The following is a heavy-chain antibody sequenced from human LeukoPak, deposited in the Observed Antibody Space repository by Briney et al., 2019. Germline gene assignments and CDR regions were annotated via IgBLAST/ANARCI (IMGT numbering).Heavy chain of an antibody. V-gene: IGHV4-59*01. CDR1: GGSISSYY. D-gene: IGHD3-10*01. CDR3: ARGRYYGSGSTNY. Sequence: SETLSLTCTVPGGSISSYYWSWIRQPPGKGLEWIGYIYYSGSTNYNPSLKSRVTISVDTSKNQFSLKLSSVTAADTAVYYCARGRYYGSGSTNYWGQGTLVTVSS. J-gene: IGHJ4*02. CDR2: IYYSGST.